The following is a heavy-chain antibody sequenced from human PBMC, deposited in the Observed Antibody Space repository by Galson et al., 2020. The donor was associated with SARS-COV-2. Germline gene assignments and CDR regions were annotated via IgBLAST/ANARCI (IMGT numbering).Heavy chain of an antibody. J-gene: IGHJ2*01. CDR1: GFTFSSYA. D-gene: IGHD2-21*02. CDR3: AKDEKKVGDFYYYYGMGHPKYWYFDL. CDR2: ISGSGGST. Sequence: ESLKISCAASGFTFSSYAMSWVRQAPGKGLEWVSAISGSGGSTYYADSVKGRFTISRDNSKNTLYLQMNSLRAEDTAVYYCAKDEKKVGDFYYYYGMGHPKYWYFDLCGRGTLVTVSS. V-gene: IGHV3-23*01.